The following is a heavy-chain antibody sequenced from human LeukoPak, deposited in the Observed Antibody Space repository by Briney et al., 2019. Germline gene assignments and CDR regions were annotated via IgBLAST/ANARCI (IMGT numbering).Heavy chain of an antibody. Sequence: SETLSLTCGASGGSITTTNWWSWVRQFPGQGLQWIGEVSLEGVRNYNPSLASRVTMSLDRAKNLLSLNLNSVTAADTAVYYCSRENGAFSPFGYWGQGILVTV. V-gene: IGHV4-4*02. J-gene: IGHJ4*02. CDR3: SRENGAFSPFGY. CDR1: GGSITTTNW. D-gene: IGHD2-8*01. CDR2: VSLEGVR.